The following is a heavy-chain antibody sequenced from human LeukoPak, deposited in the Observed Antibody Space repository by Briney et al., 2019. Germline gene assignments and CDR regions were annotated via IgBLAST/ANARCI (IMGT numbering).Heavy chain of an antibody. CDR3: ARDWVRGVPYYYMDV. J-gene: IGHJ6*03. CDR1: GYTFTGYY. D-gene: IGHD3-10*01. V-gene: IGHV1-2*02. Sequence: ASVKVSCKASGYTFTGYYMHWVRQAPGQGLEWMGWINPDSGGTNYAQKFQGRVTMTRDTSISTAYMELSRLRSDDTAVYYCARDWVRGVPYYYMDVWGKGTTVTISS. CDR2: INPDSGGT.